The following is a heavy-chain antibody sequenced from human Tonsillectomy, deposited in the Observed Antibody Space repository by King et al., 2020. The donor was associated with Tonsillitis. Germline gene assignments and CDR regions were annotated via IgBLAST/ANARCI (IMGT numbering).Heavy chain of an antibody. CDR2: ISGSGDGT. D-gene: IGHD2-2*01. Sequence: VQLVESGGGLVQPGGPLRLSCAASGFTFSSYAMSWVRQAPGKGLEWVSTISGSGDGTYNADSVKGRFTISRDNSQNTLYLQMNSLRAEDTAVYYCAKDADIVVILGACDIWGQGTMVTVSS. V-gene: IGHV3-23*04. J-gene: IGHJ3*02. CDR1: GFTFSSYA. CDR3: AKDADIVVILGACDI.